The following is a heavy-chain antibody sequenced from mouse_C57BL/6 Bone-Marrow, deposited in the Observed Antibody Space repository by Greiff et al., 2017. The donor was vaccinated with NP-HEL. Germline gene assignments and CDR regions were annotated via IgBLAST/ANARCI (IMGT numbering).Heavy chain of an antibody. CDR2: IYPGDGDT. CDR3: ARGDYDGGSYWYFDV. CDR1: GYAFSSYW. D-gene: IGHD2-4*01. Sequence: VQLQQSGAELVKPGASVKISCKASGYAFSSYWMNWVKQRPGKGLEWIGQIYPGDGDTNYNGKFKGKATLTADKSSSTAYMQLSSLTSEDSAVYFCARGDYDGGSYWYFDVWGTGTTVTVSS. J-gene: IGHJ1*03. V-gene: IGHV1-80*01.